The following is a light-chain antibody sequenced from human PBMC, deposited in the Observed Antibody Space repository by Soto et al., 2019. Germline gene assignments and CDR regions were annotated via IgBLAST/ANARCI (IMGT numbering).Light chain of an antibody. CDR3: QQYDSYPLT. CDR1: QSINNL. J-gene: IGKJ4*01. V-gene: IGKV1-5*01. CDR2: DVS. Sequence: QISPVPSTLSSSLVERVTITFRASQSINNLLAWYQQKPGKAPKFLIYDVSTLESGVPSRFSGSGSGTEFTLTISSLQPEDFATYYCQQYDSYPLTFGGGTKVDIK.